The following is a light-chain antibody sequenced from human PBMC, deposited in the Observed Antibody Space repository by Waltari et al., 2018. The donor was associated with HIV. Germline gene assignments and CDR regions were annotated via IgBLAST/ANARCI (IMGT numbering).Light chain of an antibody. CDR1: QSVTHN. V-gene: IGKV3-15*01. Sequence: ENVMTQSPATLSVSPGERATLSCRASQSVTHNLAWFQQKPGQAPRLLIYGASTRATGIPVRFSGSGSGTEFTLSISSLQSEDFAVYYCQQYNDWPLTFGGGTKVEIK. J-gene: IGKJ4*01. CDR2: GAS. CDR3: QQYNDWPLT.